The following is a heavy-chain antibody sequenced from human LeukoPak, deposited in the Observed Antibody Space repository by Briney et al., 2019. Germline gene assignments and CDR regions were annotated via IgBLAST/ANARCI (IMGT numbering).Heavy chain of an antibody. V-gene: IGHV4-34*01. CDR3: ARQGKKSLRGYYYYMDV. CDR2: INHSGST. Sequence: SETLSLTCTVSNGSMRGYYWSWIRQPPGKGLEWIGEINHSGSTNYNPSLKSRVTISVDTSKNQFSLKLSSVTAADTAVYYCARQGKKSLRGYYYYMDVWGKGTTVTISS. D-gene: IGHD5/OR15-5a*01. CDR1: NGSMRGYY. J-gene: IGHJ6*03.